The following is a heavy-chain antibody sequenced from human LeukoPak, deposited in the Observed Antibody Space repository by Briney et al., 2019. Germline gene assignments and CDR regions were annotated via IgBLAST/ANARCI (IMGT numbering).Heavy chain of an antibody. CDR3: ASIGIAAAGNWDY. Sequence: ASVKVSCKASGYTFTSYYMHWVRQAPGQGLEWMGIINPSGGSTSYAQKFQGRVTMTRDTSTSTVYMELRSLRSDDTAVYYCASIGIAAAGNWDYWGQGTLVTVSS. CDR1: GYTFTSYY. CDR2: INPSGGST. J-gene: IGHJ4*02. D-gene: IGHD6-13*01. V-gene: IGHV1-46*01.